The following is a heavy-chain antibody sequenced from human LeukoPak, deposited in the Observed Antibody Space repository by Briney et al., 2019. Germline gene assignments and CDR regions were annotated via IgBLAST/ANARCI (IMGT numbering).Heavy chain of an antibody. Sequence: PGGSLRLSCAASGFTFSSYGMHWVRQAPGKGLGWVAVISYDGSNKYYADSVKGRFTISRDNSKNTLYLQMNSLRAEDTAVYYCAKARYYDILTGYLSENYYYGMDVWGQGTTVTVSS. CDR2: ISYDGSNK. CDR3: AKARYYDILTGYLSENYYYGMDV. J-gene: IGHJ6*02. CDR1: GFTFSSYG. D-gene: IGHD3-9*01. V-gene: IGHV3-30*18.